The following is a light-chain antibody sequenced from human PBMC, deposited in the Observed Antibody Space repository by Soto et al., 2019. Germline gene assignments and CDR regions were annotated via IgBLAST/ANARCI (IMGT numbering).Light chain of an antibody. J-gene: IGLJ1*01. Sequence: QLVLTQPASVSGSPGQSITISCTGTSSDVGSYNLVSWYQQHPGKAPKLIIYEVSKRPSGVSNRFSGSKSGNTASLTISGLQAEDEADYFCCSYAGSSTFGFYVFGIGTKLTVL. CDR3: CSYAGSSTFGFYV. CDR2: EVS. CDR1: SSDVGSYNL. V-gene: IGLV2-23*02.